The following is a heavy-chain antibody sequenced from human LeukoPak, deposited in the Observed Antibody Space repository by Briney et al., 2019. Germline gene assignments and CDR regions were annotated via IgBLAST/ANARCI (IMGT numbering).Heavy chain of an antibody. V-gene: IGHV1-46*01. CDR3: ARDRYSYGLVRDYGMDV. Sequence: ASVKVSCKASGGTFSSYAISWVRQAPGQGLEWMGIINPSGGSTSYAQKFQGRVTMTRDTSTSTVYMELSSLRSEDTAVYYCARDRYSYGLVRDYGMDVWGQGTTVTVSS. D-gene: IGHD5-18*01. CDR1: GGTFSSYA. J-gene: IGHJ6*02. CDR2: INPSGGST.